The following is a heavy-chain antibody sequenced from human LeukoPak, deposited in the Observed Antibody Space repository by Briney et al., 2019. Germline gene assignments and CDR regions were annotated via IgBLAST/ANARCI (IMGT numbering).Heavy chain of an antibody. CDR3: SKWGDYDVLTGYYDSDF. V-gene: IGHV3-23*01. J-gene: IGHJ4*02. CDR1: GFTFDNYA. Sequence: GGSLRLSCAASGFTFDNYAMSWVRQAPGKGLEWVSAILGSGRSAYYADSVKGRFTISRDNSKKSLFLQMNSLRVEDTALYYCSKWGDYDVLTGYYDSDFWGQGTLVTVSA. D-gene: IGHD3-9*01. CDR2: ILGSGRSA.